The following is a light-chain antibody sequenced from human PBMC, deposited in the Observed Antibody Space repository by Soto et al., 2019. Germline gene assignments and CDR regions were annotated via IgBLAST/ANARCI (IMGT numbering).Light chain of an antibody. Sequence: EIVTTQSPATLSVSPGERATLSCRASQSVSSNLAWYQQKPGQAPRLLIYGASTRATGSPARFSGSGSGTELTLTLSSLQSEDFAVYYCRQYNNWPLTFGGGTKVEIK. V-gene: IGKV3-15*01. CDR3: RQYNNWPLT. J-gene: IGKJ4*01. CDR1: QSVSSN. CDR2: GAS.